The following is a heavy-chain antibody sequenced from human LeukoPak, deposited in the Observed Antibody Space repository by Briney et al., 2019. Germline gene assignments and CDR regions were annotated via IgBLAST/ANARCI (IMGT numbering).Heavy chain of an antibody. Sequence: SETLSLTCTVSGGSISSSSYYWGWIRQPPGKGLEWIGSIYYSGSTYYNPSLKSRVPISVDTSKKQFSLKVSSVTAADTAVYYCARLRGLGPSDAFDIWGQGTMVTVSS. CDR2: IYYSGST. V-gene: IGHV4-39*01. CDR1: GGSISSSSYY. J-gene: IGHJ3*02. CDR3: ARLRGLGPSDAFDI. D-gene: IGHD2-15*01.